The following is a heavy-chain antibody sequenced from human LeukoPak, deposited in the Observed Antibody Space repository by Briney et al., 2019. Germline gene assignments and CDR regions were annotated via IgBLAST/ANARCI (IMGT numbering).Heavy chain of an antibody. CDR3: ARGRNCGGDCYYFAY. D-gene: IGHD2-21*02. Sequence: SETLSLTCTASGGSINGYYWCWIRQPAGKGLEWIGRIYTSGTTNYNPSLKSRVTMSVDTSNNQFSLKLSSVTAADTAVYYCARGRNCGGDCYYFAYWGQGTLVTVSS. CDR2: IYTSGTT. J-gene: IGHJ4*02. V-gene: IGHV4-4*07. CDR1: GGSINGYY.